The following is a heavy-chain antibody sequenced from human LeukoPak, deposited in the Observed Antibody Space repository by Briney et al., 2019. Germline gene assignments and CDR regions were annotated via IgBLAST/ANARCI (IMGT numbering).Heavy chain of an antibody. CDR1: GFTFSSYA. D-gene: IGHD6-19*01. Sequence: HAGGSQRLSCAASGFTFSSYAMSWVRQAPGKGLEWVSAISGSGGSTYYADSVKGRFTISRDNSKNTLYLQMNSLRAEDTAVYYCAKDRPAVAVAGTAAFDYWGQGTLVTVSS. V-gene: IGHV3-23*01. CDR3: AKDRPAVAVAGTAAFDY. CDR2: ISGSGGST. J-gene: IGHJ4*02.